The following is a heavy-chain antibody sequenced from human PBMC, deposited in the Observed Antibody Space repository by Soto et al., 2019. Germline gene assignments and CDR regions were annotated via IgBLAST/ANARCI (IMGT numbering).Heavy chain of an antibody. D-gene: IGHD4-17*01. CDR2: ISYDGSNK. CDR3: AKGHSTVEWYFDL. Sequence: QVQLVESGGGVVQPGRSLRLSCAASGFTFSSYGMHWVRQAPGKGLEWVAVISYDGSNKYYADSVKGRFTISRGNSKNTLYLQMNSLRAEDTAVYYCAKGHSTVEWYFDLWGRGTLVTVSS. CDR1: GFTFSSYG. J-gene: IGHJ2*01. V-gene: IGHV3-30*18.